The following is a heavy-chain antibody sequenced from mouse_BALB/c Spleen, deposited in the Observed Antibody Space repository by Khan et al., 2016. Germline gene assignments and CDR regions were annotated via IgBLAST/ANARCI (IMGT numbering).Heavy chain of an antibody. J-gene: IGHJ2*01. CDR3: ARGLGLDY. V-gene: IGHV1-61*01. Sequence: QVQLQQSGAELVRPGASVKLSCKASGYTFTSYWMNWVKQRPGQGLEWIGMIDPSDSETHYNQTFKDKATLTGDKSSSTAYMQLSSLTSEDSAVYYCARGLGLDYWGQGTTLTVSS. D-gene: IGHD4-1*01. CDR2: IDPSDSET. CDR1: GYTFTSYW.